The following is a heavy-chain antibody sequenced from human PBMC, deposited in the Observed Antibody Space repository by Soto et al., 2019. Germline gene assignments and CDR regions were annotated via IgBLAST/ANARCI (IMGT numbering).Heavy chain of an antibody. D-gene: IGHD6-13*01. CDR2: IYYSGST. J-gene: IGHJ4*02. CDR1: GGSISSSSYY. V-gene: IGHV4-39*01. Sequence: TLSLTCTVSGGSISSSSYYWGWIRQPPGKGLEWIGSIYYSGSTYYNPSLKSRVTISVDTSKNQFSLKLSSVTAADTAVYYCASYSSSWSEGGFDYWGQGTLVTVSS. CDR3: ASYSSSWSEGGFDY.